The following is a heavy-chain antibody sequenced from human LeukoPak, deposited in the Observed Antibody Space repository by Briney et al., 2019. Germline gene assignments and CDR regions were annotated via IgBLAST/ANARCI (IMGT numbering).Heavy chain of an antibody. D-gene: IGHD3-22*01. CDR1: GGSISSSSYY. Sequence: PSETLSLTCTVSGGSISSSSYYWGWIRQPPGKGLEWIGSIYYSGSTYYNPSLKSRVTTSVDTSKNQFSLKLSSVTAADTAVYYCARANRHHYYDSSGYYFDYWGQGTLVTVSS. J-gene: IGHJ4*02. V-gene: IGHV4-39*01. CDR2: IYYSGST. CDR3: ARANRHHYYDSSGYYFDY.